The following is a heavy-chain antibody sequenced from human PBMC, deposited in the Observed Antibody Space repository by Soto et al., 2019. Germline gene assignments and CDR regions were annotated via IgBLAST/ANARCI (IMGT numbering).Heavy chain of an antibody. CDR2: LFHGGST. Sequence: SETLSLTCAVDDGSFSGYYWSWIRQPPGKGLEWIGQLFHGGSTNYSPSLKSRVTISVDTSKNQFSLNLTSVTAADTAVYFCARRDWKFRGYNFDSWGQGSLVTVSS. CDR1: DGSFSGYY. D-gene: IGHD1-1*01. CDR3: ARRDWKFRGYNFDS. J-gene: IGHJ4*02. V-gene: IGHV4-34*12.